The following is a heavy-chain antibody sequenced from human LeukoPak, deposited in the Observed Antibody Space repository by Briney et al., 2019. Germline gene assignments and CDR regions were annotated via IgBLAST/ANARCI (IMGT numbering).Heavy chain of an antibody. Sequence: SETLSLTCSVSGVSISSYYWSWIRQPPGKGLEWIGRVYTSGGTGYNPSLKSRVTMSADTSKWQFSLKLSSVTAADTAVYYCATGSGYYRGAEYFEYWGQGTLVTVSS. CDR1: GVSISSYY. CDR3: ATGSGYYRGAEYFEY. D-gene: IGHD3-22*01. J-gene: IGHJ1*01. CDR2: VYTSGGT. V-gene: IGHV4-4*07.